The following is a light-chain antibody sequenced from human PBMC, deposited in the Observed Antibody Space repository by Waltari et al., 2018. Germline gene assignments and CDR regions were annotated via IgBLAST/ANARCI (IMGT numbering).Light chain of an antibody. CDR1: QSVSSN. CDR2: GAS. Sequence: EIVMTQSPATLSVSPGERATLPCRASQSVSSNLAWYQQKPGQGPRLLIYGASTRATDIPARFSGSGSGTEFTLTISSLQSEDFAVYHCQQYNKWPLTFGGGTKVEIK. CDR3: QQYNKWPLT. J-gene: IGKJ4*01. V-gene: IGKV3-15*01.